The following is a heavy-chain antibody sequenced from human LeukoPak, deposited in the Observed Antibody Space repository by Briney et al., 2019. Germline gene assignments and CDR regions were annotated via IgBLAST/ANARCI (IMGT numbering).Heavy chain of an antibody. V-gene: IGHV4-61*08. CDR3: AKILTGTGLTMDV. D-gene: IGHD1-20*01. J-gene: IGHJ6*02. CDR1: GGFISSGGYY. Sequence: SETLSLTCTVSGGFISSGGYYWSRIRQPPGEGPEWIGYVYYSGSSNYNPSLKTRVTISLDTSKDQFSLKLTSVTAADTAVYYCAKILTGTGLTMDVWGQGTTVTVSS. CDR2: VYYSGSS.